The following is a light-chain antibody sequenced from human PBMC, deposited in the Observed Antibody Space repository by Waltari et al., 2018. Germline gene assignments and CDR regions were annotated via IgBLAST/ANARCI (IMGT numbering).Light chain of an antibody. Sequence: SSELTQDPAVSVALGQTVRITCQGDSLRRFYASWYQQRPGQAPILVLYGQNNRPSGIPDRFSGSTSGNTASLTITRAQAEDEGDYFCHSRELSGHVVFGGGTRLTVL. V-gene: IGLV3-19*01. J-gene: IGLJ2*01. CDR1: SLRRFY. CDR3: HSRELSGHVV. CDR2: GQN.